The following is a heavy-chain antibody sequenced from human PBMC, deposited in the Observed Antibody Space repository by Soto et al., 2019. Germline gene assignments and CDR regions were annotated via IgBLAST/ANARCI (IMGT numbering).Heavy chain of an antibody. Sequence: GGSLRLSCAASGFTFSLSNMNWVRRAPGKGLEWVSSISGSSSYIYYADSVKGRFTISRDNAKNALYLQMNSLRADDTAVYYCTRDASRDRSARGWFAPWGPGTLVTLSS. CDR2: ISGSSSYI. V-gene: IGHV3-21*01. CDR3: TRDASRDRSARGWFAP. J-gene: IGHJ5*02. D-gene: IGHD6-25*01. CDR1: GFTFSLSN.